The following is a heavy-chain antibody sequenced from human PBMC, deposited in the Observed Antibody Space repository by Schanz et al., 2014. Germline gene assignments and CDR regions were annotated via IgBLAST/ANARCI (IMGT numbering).Heavy chain of an antibody. CDR1: GGTFSSFG. D-gene: IGHD3-10*01. CDR2: ISAYTNNT. J-gene: IGHJ6*02. CDR3: ARAKRFGDMDV. Sequence: VQLEQSGAEVKKPGSSVKVSCKASGGTFSSFGINWVRQAPGQGLEWMGWISAYTNNTNYAQKVQGRVTMTTDTSTGTAYMELRNLRSDDTAVYYCARAKRFGDMDVWGQGTTVTVSS. V-gene: IGHV1-18*01.